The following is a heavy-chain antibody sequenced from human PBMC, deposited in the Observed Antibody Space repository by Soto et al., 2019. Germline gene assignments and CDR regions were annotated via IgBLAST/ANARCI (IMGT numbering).Heavy chain of an antibody. CDR3: ARDKGSYGNKDAFDI. CDR1: GGTFSSYA. D-gene: IGHD5-18*01. Sequence: SVKVSCKASGGTFSSYAISWVRQAPGQGLEWMGGIIPIFGTANYAQKFQGRVTITADESTSTAYMELSSLRSEDTAVYYCARDKGSYGNKDAFDIWGQGTMVTVSS. V-gene: IGHV1-69*13. CDR2: IIPIFGTA. J-gene: IGHJ3*02.